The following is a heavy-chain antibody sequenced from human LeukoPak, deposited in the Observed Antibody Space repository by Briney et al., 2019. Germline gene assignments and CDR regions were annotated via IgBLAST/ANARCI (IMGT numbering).Heavy chain of an antibody. CDR1: GFTFSSYW. D-gene: IGHD2-15*01. V-gene: IGHV3-74*01. CDR3: ARDPYHYCSGGSCYSGSFSYYGMDV. Sequence: QPGGSLRLSCAASGFTFSSYWMHWVRQAPGKGLVWVSRINSDGSSTSYADSVKGRFTISRDNAKNTLYLQMNSLRAEDTAVYYCARDPYHYCSGGSCYSGSFSYYGMDVWGKGTTVTVSS. J-gene: IGHJ6*04. CDR2: INSDGSST.